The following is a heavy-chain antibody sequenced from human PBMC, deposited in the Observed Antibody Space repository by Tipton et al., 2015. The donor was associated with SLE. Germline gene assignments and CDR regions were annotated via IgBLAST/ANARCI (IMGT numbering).Heavy chain of an antibody. CDR2: IDYTGNT. CDR1: GDSISSSGYY. Sequence: TLSLTCTVSGDSISSSGYYWGWIRQPPGKGLEWIGSIDYTGNTHYNPSLKSRVTISVDTSANQFSLKLSSVTAADTAVYYCARQVGAKAFDIWGQGTMVTVSS. D-gene: IGHD1-26*01. CDR3: ARQVGAKAFDI. J-gene: IGHJ3*02. V-gene: IGHV4-39*01.